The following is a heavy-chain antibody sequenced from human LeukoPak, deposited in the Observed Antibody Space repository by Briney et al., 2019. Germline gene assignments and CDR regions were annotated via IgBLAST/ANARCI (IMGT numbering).Heavy chain of an antibody. J-gene: IGHJ4*02. V-gene: IGHV3-11*01. CDR2: ITSSGDSV. D-gene: IGHD7-27*01. Sequence: GGSLRLSCAASGLTFSDHYMTWIRRAPGKGPEWVSYITSSGDSVSYADSVKGRFTISRDNAKNSLYLQMNSLRAEDTAVYYCGRGHWGLDYWGQGTLVTVSS. CDR1: GLTFSDHY. CDR3: GRGHWGLDY.